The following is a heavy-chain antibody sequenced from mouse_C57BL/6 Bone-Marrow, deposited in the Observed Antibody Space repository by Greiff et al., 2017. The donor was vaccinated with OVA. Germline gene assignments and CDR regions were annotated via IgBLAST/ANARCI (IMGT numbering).Heavy chain of an antibody. CDR3: ARFRWLLRYFDY. CDR1: GYTFTSYG. J-gene: IGHJ2*01. Sequence: VQLQQSGAELARPGASVKLSCKASGYTFTSYGISWLKQRTGQGLELIGEIYPRSGNTYYNEKFKGKATLTADKSSSTAYMELRSLTSEDSAVYFCARFRWLLRYFDYWGQGTTLTVSS. V-gene: IGHV1-81*01. CDR2: IYPRSGNT. D-gene: IGHD2-3*01.